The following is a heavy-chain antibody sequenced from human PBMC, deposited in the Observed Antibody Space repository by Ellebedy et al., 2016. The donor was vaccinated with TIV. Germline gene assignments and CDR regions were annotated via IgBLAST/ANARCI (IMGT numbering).Heavy chain of an antibody. J-gene: IGHJ4*02. CDR2: INPNSGDT. Sequence: ASVKVSCKTSGYSFTAYLLHWVRQAPGQGLEWMGRINPNSGDTTCAQKFLGRVTLTRDTSISTAYMGLSRLRSDDTAIYYCARAYYYDSIAYYFDSWGQGTLVTVSS. D-gene: IGHD3-22*01. V-gene: IGHV1-2*06. CDR1: GYSFTAYL. CDR3: ARAYYYDSIAYYFDS.